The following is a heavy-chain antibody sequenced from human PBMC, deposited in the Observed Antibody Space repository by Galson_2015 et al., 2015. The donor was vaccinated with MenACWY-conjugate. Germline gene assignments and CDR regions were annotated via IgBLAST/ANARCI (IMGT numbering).Heavy chain of an antibody. CDR1: GFTFSSYA. CDR3: ARDRAAVAGTGYYYGMDV. J-gene: IGHJ6*02. Sequence: SLRLSCAASGFTFSSYAMHWVRQAPGKGLEWVAVISYDGSNKYYADSVKGRFTISRDNSKNTLYLQMNSLRAEDTAVYYCARDRAAVAGTGYYYGMDVWGQGTTVTVSS. CDR2: ISYDGSNK. V-gene: IGHV3-30*04. D-gene: IGHD6-19*01.